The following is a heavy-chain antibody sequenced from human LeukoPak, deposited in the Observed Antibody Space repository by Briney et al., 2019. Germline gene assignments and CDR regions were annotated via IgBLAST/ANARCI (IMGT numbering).Heavy chain of an antibody. CDR1: GFNVSSNY. CDR3: ARDLRIDAFDI. V-gene: IGHV3-53*01. Sequence: GGSLRLSCAASGFNVSSNYMSWVRQAPGKGLEWVSVIYSGGSTYYADSVKGRFTISRDNSKNTLYLQMNSLRAEDKAVYYCARDLRIDAFDIWGQGTMVTVSS. CDR2: IYSGGST. J-gene: IGHJ3*02.